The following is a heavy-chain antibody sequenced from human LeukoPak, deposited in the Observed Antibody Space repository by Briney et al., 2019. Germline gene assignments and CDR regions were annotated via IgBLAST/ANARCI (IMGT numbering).Heavy chain of an antibody. Sequence: PGGSLRLSCAASGFTFSNAWMNWVRQAPGKGLEWVGRIKSKTDGGTTDYAAPVKGRFTISRDDSKNTLYLQMNSLKTEDTAVHYCTVLLTDEGLFDSWGQGTLVTVSS. V-gene: IGHV3-15*01. CDR1: GFTFSNAW. CDR2: IKSKTDGGTT. CDR3: TVLLTDEGLFDS. J-gene: IGHJ4*02. D-gene: IGHD2/OR15-2a*01.